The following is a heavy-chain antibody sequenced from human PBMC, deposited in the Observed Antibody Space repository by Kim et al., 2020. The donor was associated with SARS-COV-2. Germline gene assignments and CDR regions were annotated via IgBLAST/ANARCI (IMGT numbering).Heavy chain of an antibody. V-gene: IGHV3-48*03. J-gene: IGHJ4*02. CDR3: ARGPNYSPFDY. CDR1: GFTFSSYE. D-gene: IGHD4-4*01. Sequence: GGSLRLSCTASGFTFSSYEMNWVRQAPGKGLEWVSYIIGSGPTIYYADAVRGRFTISRDNDKNSLFLQMNSLRAEDTSVYYCARGPNYSPFDYWGQGTL. CDR2: IIGSGPTI.